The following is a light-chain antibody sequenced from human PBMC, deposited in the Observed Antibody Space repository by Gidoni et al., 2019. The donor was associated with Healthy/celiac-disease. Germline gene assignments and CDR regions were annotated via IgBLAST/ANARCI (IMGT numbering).Light chain of an antibody. CDR2: AAS. V-gene: IGKV1-39*01. CDR3: QQSYSTLPWT. Sequence: DIQMTQSPSSLSASVGDRVTITCRASQSISSYLNWYQQKQGKAPKLLIYAASSLQGGVPSRFSGSGSGTDFTLTISSLQPEDFTTYYCQQSYSTLPWTFXQXTKVEIK. J-gene: IGKJ1*01. CDR1: QSISSY.